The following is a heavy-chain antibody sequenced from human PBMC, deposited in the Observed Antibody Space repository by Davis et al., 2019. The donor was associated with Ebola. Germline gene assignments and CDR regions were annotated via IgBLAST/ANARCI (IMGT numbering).Heavy chain of an antibody. V-gene: IGHV3-23*01. D-gene: IGHD6-19*01. CDR2: LGLSADT. Sequence: GGSLRLSCAASGFTFHNYAMSWVRQTPGKGLEWVSTLGLSADTYYADSVKGRFTISRDNSKNTLHLQMNSLRVEDTAIYYCAKDTSNVWFDVWGQGTMVTVSS. J-gene: IGHJ3*01. CDR3: AKDTSNVWFDV. CDR1: GFTFHNYA.